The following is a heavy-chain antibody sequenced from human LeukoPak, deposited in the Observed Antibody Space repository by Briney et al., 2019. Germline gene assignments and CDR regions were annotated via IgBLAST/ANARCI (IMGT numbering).Heavy chain of an antibody. Sequence: GGSLRLSCAASGFTFSSYAMSWVRQVPGKGLEWVSGISGSGGSTYYADSMKGRFTISRDNSKNTLYLQMNTLTAEDTAVYYCAGISYSGTWPVGYWGQGALVTVTA. D-gene: IGHD6-25*01. CDR3: AGISYSGTWPVGY. CDR1: GFTFSSYA. J-gene: IGHJ4*02. CDR2: ISGSGGST. V-gene: IGHV3-23*01.